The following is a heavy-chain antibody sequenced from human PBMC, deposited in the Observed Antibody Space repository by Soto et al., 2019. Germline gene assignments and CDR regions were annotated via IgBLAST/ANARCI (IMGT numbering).Heavy chain of an antibody. CDR3: AKGGERELLRCYFDY. V-gene: IGHV3-23*01. CDR2: ISGSGGST. D-gene: IGHD1-26*01. Sequence: EVQLLESGGGLVQPGGSLRLSCAASGFTFSSYAMSWVRQAPGKGLEWVSAISGSGGSTYYADSVKGRFTISRDNSKNPLYLQMNSLRAEDTAVYYCAKGGERELLRCYFDYWGQGTLVTVSS. J-gene: IGHJ4*02. CDR1: GFTFSSYA.